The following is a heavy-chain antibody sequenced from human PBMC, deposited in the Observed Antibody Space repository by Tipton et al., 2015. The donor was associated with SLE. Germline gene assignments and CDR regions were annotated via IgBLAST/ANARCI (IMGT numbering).Heavy chain of an antibody. D-gene: IGHD6-13*01. CDR2: ISGSGNYT. J-gene: IGHJ5*02. V-gene: IGHV3-23*01. Sequence: SLRLSCAVSGFTFSSYAMSWVRQAPGKGLEWVSTISGSGNYTYYADSVRGRFTVSRDNSKNSLYVQMNDLRAEDTAVYYCARFGYSSSSNWFDPWGQGTLVTVSS. CDR3: ARFGYSSSSNWFDP. CDR1: GFTFSSYA.